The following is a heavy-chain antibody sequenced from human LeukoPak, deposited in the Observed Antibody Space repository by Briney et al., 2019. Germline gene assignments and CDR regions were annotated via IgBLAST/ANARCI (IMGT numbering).Heavy chain of an antibody. J-gene: IGHJ4*02. D-gene: IGHD2-2*01. Sequence: SETLSLTCTVSGGSISSYYWSWIRQPPGKGLEWIGYIYYSGSTNYNPSLKSRVTISVDTSKNQFSLKLSSVTAADTAVYYCARGYCSSTSCPFDHWGQGTLVTVSS. CDR3: ARGYCSSTSCPFDH. CDR2: IYYSGST. V-gene: IGHV4-59*01. CDR1: GGSISSYY.